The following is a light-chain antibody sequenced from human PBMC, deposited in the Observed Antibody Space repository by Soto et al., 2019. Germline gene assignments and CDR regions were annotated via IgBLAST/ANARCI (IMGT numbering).Light chain of an antibody. J-gene: IGKJ1*01. V-gene: IGKV1-12*01. CDR3: QQANSFPRT. Sequence: DIPITQSPSTLSASVGDRDTITCRASQSVSIWLAWYQQKPGKAPRLLIYDAASLKTGVPSRFSGSGSGTDFTLTISSLQPEDFATYYCQQANSFPRTFGLGTKVDI. CDR1: QSVSIW. CDR2: DAA.